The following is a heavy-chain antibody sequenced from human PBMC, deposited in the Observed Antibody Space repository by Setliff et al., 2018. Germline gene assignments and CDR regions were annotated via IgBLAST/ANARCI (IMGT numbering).Heavy chain of an antibody. J-gene: IGHJ3*02. CDR3: ASTLYYYDSSGYGAFDI. D-gene: IGHD3-22*01. CDR1: GYTFTSYA. Sequence: ASVKVSCKASGYTFTSYAMNWVRQAPGQGLEWMGWINTNTGNPTYAQGFTGRFVFSLDTSVSTAYLQISSLKAEDTAMYYCASTLYYYDSSGYGAFDIWGQGTMVTVS. CDR2: INTNTGNP. V-gene: IGHV7-4-1*02.